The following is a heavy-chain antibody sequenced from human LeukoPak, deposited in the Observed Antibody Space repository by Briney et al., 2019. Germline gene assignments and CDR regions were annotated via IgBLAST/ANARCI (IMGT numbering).Heavy chain of an antibody. J-gene: IGHJ4*02. CDR3: ARDRGGD. CDR1: GFTFSSSG. V-gene: IGHV3-23*01. D-gene: IGHD3-10*01. Sequence: GGSLRLSCAASGFTFSSSGMSWVRQAPGKGLDWVSDISSKGDTTYYAESVKGRFTISRDNSKNTLYLQMNSLRAEDTAVYYCARDRGGDWGQGTLVTVSS. CDR2: ISSKGDTT.